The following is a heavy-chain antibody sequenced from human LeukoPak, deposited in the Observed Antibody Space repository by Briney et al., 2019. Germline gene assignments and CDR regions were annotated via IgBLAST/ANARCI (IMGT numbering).Heavy chain of an antibody. CDR2: IIPIFGTA. CDR1: GGTFSSYA. D-gene: IGHD3-10*01. CDR3: ASRSFSGGSGSYNIRDY. J-gene: IGHJ4*02. Sequence: SVKVSCKASGGTFSSYAISWVRQAPGQGLEWMGRIIPIFGTANYAQKFQGRVTVTTDESTSTAYMELSSLRSEDTAVYYCASRSFSGGSGSYNIRDYWGQGTLVTVSS. V-gene: IGHV1-69*05.